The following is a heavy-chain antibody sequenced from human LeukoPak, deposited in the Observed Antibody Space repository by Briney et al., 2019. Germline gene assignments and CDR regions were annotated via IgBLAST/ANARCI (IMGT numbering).Heavy chain of an antibody. J-gene: IGHJ3*02. Sequence: PSETLSLTCAVYGGSFSGYYWSWIRQPPGKGLEWIGEINHSGSTNYNPSLKSRVTISVDTSKNQFSLKLSSVTAADTAVYYCARDLGGYCSGGSCYNAFDIWGQGTMVTVSS. CDR2: INHSGST. CDR3: ARDLGGYCSGGSCYNAFDI. D-gene: IGHD2-15*01. V-gene: IGHV4-34*01. CDR1: GGSFSGYY.